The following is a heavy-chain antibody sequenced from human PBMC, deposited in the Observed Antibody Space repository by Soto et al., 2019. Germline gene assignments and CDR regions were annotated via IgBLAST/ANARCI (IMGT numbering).Heavy chain of an antibody. V-gene: IGHV3-49*03. D-gene: IGHD3-22*01. CDR1: GFTFGDYA. J-gene: IGHJ3*02. CDR2: IRSKAYGGTT. Sequence: LRLSCTASGFTFGDYAMSWFRQAPGKGLEWVGFIRSKAYGGTTEYAASVKGRFTISRDDSKSIAYLQMNSLKTEDIAVYYCLGHQSIYDSSGYATDPDAFDIWGQGTMVTVS. CDR3: LGHQSIYDSSGYATDPDAFDI.